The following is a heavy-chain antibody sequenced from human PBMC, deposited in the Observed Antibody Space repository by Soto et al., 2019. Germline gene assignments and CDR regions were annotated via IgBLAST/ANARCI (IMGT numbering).Heavy chain of an antibody. CDR1: GFTFSSYG. J-gene: IGHJ6*02. D-gene: IGHD2-2*02. Sequence: PVGSLRLSCAASGFTFSSYGMHWVRQAPGKGLEWVAVISYDGSNKYYADSVKGRFTISRDNSKNTLYLQMNSLRAEDAAVYYCAKESCSSTSCYRAANYYYYYGMDVWGQGTTVTVSS. CDR3: AKESCSSTSCYRAANYYYYYGMDV. CDR2: ISYDGSNK. V-gene: IGHV3-30*18.